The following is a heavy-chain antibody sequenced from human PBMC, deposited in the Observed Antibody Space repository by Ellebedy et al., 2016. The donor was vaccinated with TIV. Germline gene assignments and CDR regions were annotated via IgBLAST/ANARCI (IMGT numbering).Heavy chain of an antibody. CDR1: GGTFSSHA. CDR3: ASVDGTSGTRG. CDR2: FIPNFGTP. V-gene: IGHV1-69*13. J-gene: IGHJ4*02. D-gene: IGHD2-2*01. Sequence: ASVKVSCXASGGTFSSHAVNWVRQAPGQGLEWMGGFIPNFGTPNYAQNFQDRVTITADESTRTVYMEMSSLRSEDTGVYYCASVDGTSGTRGWGQGTRVTVSS.